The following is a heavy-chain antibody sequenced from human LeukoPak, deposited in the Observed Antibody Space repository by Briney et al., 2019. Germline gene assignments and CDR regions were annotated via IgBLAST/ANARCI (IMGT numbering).Heavy chain of an antibody. CDR1: GYTFTGYY. J-gene: IGHJ4*02. D-gene: IGHD1-26*01. V-gene: IGHV1-2*02. Sequence: ASVKVSCKASGYTFTGYYMHWVRQAPGQGLEWMGWINPNSGGTNYAQKFQGRVTMTRDTSISTAYMELSRLRSDDTAVYYCARDWQWEPTNDYWGQGTLVTVSS. CDR2: INPNSGGT. CDR3: ARDWQWEPTNDY.